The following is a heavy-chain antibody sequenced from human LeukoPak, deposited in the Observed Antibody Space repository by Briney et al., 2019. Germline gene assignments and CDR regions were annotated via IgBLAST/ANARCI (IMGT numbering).Heavy chain of an antibody. Sequence: PSETLSLTCAVYGGSFSGYYWSWIRQPPGKGLEWIGEINHSGSTNYNPSLKSRVTISVDTSKNQFSLKLSSVTAADTAVYYCARDQVAAPETFDYWGQGTLVTVSS. D-gene: IGHD2-15*01. V-gene: IGHV4-34*01. J-gene: IGHJ4*02. CDR3: ARDQVAAPETFDY. CDR1: GGSFSGYY. CDR2: INHSGST.